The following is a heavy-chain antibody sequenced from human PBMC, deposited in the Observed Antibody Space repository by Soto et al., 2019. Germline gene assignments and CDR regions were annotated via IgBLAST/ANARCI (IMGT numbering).Heavy chain of an antibody. CDR1: GFTFSSYA. J-gene: IGHJ6*02. D-gene: IGHD2-2*02. V-gene: IGHV3-23*01. Sequence: GGSLRLSCAASGFTFSSYAMSWVRQAPGKGLEWVSAISGSGGSTYYADSVKGRFTISRDNSKNTLYLQMNSLRAEDTAVYYCAEGGQYQLLYSAYYYGMDVWGQGTTVTVSS. CDR2: ISGSGGST. CDR3: AEGGQYQLLYSAYYYGMDV.